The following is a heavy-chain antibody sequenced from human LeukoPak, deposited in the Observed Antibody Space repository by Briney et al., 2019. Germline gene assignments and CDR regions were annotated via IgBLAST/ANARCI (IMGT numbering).Heavy chain of an antibody. CDR1: GGSINSYH. CDR2: LYYSGST. J-gene: IGHJ4*02. Sequence: SETLSLTCTVSGGSINSYHWSWIRQPPGKGLEWIGYLYYSGSTNYNPSLKSRVTISVDTSKNQFSLKLSSVTAADTAVYYCARDSSSWPTLEYWGQGTLVTVSS. V-gene: IGHV4-59*01. CDR3: ARDSSSWPTLEY. D-gene: IGHD6-13*01.